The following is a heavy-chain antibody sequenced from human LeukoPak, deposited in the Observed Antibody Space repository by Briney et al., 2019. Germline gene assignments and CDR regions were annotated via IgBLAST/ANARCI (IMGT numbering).Heavy chain of an antibody. D-gene: IGHD2-15*01. J-gene: IGHJ4*02. CDR2: ISSSSSTI. CDR1: GFTFSSYS. CDR3: ARSPCSGGSCYFDY. Sequence: GGSLRLSCAASGFTFSSYSMNWVRQAPGKGLEWVSYISSSSSTIYYADSVKGRFTISRDNAKNSLYLQMNSLRDEDTAVYYCARSPCSGGSCYFDYWGQGTLVTVPS. V-gene: IGHV3-48*02.